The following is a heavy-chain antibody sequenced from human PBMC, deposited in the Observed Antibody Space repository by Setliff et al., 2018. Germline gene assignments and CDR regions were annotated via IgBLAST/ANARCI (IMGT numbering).Heavy chain of an antibody. CDR3: TSSTYNYAGNWRFDP. V-gene: IGHV3-74*03. CDR2: INSDGSNT. D-gene: IGHD5-18*01. CDR1: EFIIRSYW. J-gene: IGHJ5*02. Sequence: PGGSLRLSCAGSEFIIRSYWMHWVRQAPGKGLVWVSRINSDGSNTTYADSVKGRFTISRDNAKNTLYLQMNNLRVEDTAVYYCTSSTYNYAGNWRFDPWGRGTLVTVSS.